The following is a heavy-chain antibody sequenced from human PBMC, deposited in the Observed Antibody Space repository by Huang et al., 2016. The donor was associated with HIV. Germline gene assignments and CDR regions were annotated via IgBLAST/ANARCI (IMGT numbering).Heavy chain of an antibody. CDR2: IRGDGGDK. D-gene: IGHD3-16*01. CDR3: ARDQEGALDY. V-gene: IGHV3-7*01. CDR1: GFSFSSSW. Sequence: EVQLVESGGGLVQPGGSLCLSCAASGFSFSSSWMGWVRQAAGKGLEWVAKIRGDGGDKSHVDSVKGRFTISRDNAKNSLYLQMDSLGVGDTAVYYCARDQEGALDYWGQGVLVTVSS. J-gene: IGHJ4*02.